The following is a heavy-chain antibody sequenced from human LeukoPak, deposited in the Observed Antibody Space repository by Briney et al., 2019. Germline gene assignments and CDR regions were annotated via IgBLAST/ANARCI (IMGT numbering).Heavy chain of an antibody. CDR3: ASAVAGTRDAFDI. Sequence: PSETLSLTCTVSGGSISSYYWSWIRQPPGKGLEWIGYIYYSGSTNYNPSLKSRVAISVDTSKNQFSLKLSSVTAADTAVYYCASAVAGTRDAFDIWGQGTMVTVSS. CDR1: GGSISSYY. D-gene: IGHD6-19*01. CDR2: IYYSGST. V-gene: IGHV4-59*01. J-gene: IGHJ3*02.